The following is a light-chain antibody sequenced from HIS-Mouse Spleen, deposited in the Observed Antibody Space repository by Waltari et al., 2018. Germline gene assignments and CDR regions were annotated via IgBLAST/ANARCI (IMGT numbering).Light chain of an antibody. CDR1: SSDVGSYNL. Sequence: QPALTQPASVSGSPGQSLPISCTGTSSDVGSYNLVSWYQQHPGKAPKLMIYEGSKRPSGVSNRFSGSKSGNTASLTISGLQAEDEADYYCCSYAGSSTWVFGGGTKLTVL. CDR2: EGS. V-gene: IGLV2-23*01. CDR3: CSYAGSSTWV. J-gene: IGLJ3*02.